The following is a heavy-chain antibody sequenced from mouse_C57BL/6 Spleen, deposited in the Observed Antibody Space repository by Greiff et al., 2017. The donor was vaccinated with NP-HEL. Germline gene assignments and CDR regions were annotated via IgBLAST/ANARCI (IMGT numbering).Heavy chain of an antibody. CDR1: GYAFSSYW. Sequence: VKLQESGAELVKPGASVKISCKASGYAFSSYWMNWVKHRPGKGLEWIGQIYPGDGDTNYNGKFKGKATLTADKSSSTAYMQLSSLTSEDSAVYFCARSIITTVYFDVWGTGTTVTVSS. CDR3: ARSIITTVYFDV. V-gene: IGHV1-80*01. CDR2: IYPGDGDT. D-gene: IGHD1-1*01. J-gene: IGHJ1*03.